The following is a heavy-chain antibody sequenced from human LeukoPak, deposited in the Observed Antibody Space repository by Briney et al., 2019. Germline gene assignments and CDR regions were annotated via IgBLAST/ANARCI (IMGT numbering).Heavy chain of an antibody. V-gene: IGHV3-11*01. Sequence: GGSLRLSCAASGFTFSDYYMSWIRQAPGKGLEWVSYISSSGSTIYYADSVKGRFTISRDNAKNSLYLQMNSLRAEDTAVYYCARDRVPWMYYYDSSGSTGDYWGQGTLVTVSS. CDR1: GFTFSDYY. D-gene: IGHD3-22*01. CDR3: ARDRVPWMYYYDSSGSTGDY. CDR2: ISSSGSTI. J-gene: IGHJ4*02.